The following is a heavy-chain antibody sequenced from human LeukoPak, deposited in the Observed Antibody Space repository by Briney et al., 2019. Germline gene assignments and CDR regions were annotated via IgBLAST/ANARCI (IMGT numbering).Heavy chain of an antibody. Sequence: GXSLKISCKGSGYIFTSYWIGWVRQVPGKGLEWMGIIYPGAPHPRSTPSSQAQFTISPDKSISPPYLQWSSLKPSDTAMYYCARLLGYTRHFDYWGQGTLVTVSS. CDR3: ARLLGYTRHFDY. J-gene: IGHJ4*02. CDR2: IYPGAPHP. CDR1: GYIFTSYW. D-gene: IGHD5-24*01. V-gene: IGHV5-51*01.